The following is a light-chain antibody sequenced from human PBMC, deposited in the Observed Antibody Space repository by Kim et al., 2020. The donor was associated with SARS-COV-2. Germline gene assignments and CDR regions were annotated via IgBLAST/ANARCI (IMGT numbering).Light chain of an antibody. Sequence: SASVGDRVTITCRASQSISTSLDWYEKKPGKAPKVLICAASSLQSGVPSRFRGSGSRTHFTLTITSLQPEDFATYSCQQSFSTPYTFGQGTKLEI. V-gene: IGKV1-39*01. J-gene: IGKJ2*01. CDR3: QQSFSTPYT. CDR1: QSISTS. CDR2: AAS.